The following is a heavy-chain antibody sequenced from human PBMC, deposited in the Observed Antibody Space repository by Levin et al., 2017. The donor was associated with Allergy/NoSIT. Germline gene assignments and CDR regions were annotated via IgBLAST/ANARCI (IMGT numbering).Heavy chain of an antibody. D-gene: IGHD3-10*01. V-gene: IGHV3-30*18. CDR3: ANYGSGSLDFDY. CDR2: ISYDGSNK. J-gene: IGHJ4*02. Sequence: GGSLRLSCAASGFTFSSYGMHWVRQAPGKGLEWVAVISYDGSNKYYADSVKGRFTISRDNSKNTLYLQMNSLRAEDTAVYYCANYGSGSLDFDYWGQGTLVTVSS. CDR1: GFTFSSYG.